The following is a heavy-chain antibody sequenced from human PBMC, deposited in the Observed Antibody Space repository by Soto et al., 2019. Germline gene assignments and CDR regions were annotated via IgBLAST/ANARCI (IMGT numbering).Heavy chain of an antibody. CDR2: INTYSGTT. D-gene: IGHD3-10*01. Sequence: QVQLVQSGAEVKKPGASVKVSCETSGYSFTAQYVHWVRLAPGQGLEWLGCINTYSGTTNYGENFEGRVTVTRDSSLSTVDMELDRLRSDDTAVYYCARGRDMGTYSRVLAYWGQGTLVTVSS. J-gene: IGHJ4*02. CDR1: GYSFTAQY. CDR3: ARGRDMGTYSRVLAY. V-gene: IGHV1-2*02.